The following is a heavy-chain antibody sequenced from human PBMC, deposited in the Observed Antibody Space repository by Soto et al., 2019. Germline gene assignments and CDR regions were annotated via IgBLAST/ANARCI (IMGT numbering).Heavy chain of an antibody. CDR1: GYTFTSYY. CDR2: INPSGGST. V-gene: IGHV1-46*01. J-gene: IGHJ5*02. CDR3: SRNRYSSGSGRLTSFEP. D-gene: IGHD3-10*01. Sequence: QVQLVQSGAEVKKPGASVKVSCKASGYTFTSYYMHWVRQAPGQGLEWMGIINPSGGSTSYAQKFQGKVTMTRDTSTSTVYMELISLRSEATAVYYCSRNRYSSGSGRLTSFEPWGQGTLVTVSS.